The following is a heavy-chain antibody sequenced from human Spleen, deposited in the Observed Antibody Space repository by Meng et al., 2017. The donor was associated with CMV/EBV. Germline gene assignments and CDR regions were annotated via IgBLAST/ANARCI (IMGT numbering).Heavy chain of an antibody. CDR3: ARDWGYCSTTSCYPRFYFAY. CDR2: INHSGST. J-gene: IGHJ4*02. CDR1: GGSFSGYY. Sequence: SETLSLTCAVYGGSFSGYYWSWIRQPPGKGLEWIGEINHSGSTNYNPSLKSRVTISVDTSKNQFSLKLTSVTAADTAVYYCARDWGYCSTTSCYPRFYFAYWGQGALVTVSS. V-gene: IGHV4-34*01. D-gene: IGHD2-2*01.